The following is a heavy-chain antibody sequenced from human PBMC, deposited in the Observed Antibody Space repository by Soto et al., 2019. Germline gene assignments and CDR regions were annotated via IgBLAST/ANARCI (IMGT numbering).Heavy chain of an antibody. D-gene: IGHD2-15*01. CDR2: INPNSGGT. Sequence: ASVKVSCKASGYNFTDYYMSWVRQAPGQGLEWMGWINPNSGGTNYAQNFQGRVTMTRDTSISTAYMELSRLKSDDTAVYYCARLSRGRYGVEIWGQGTTVIVS. V-gene: IGHV1-2*02. CDR1: GYNFTDYY. CDR3: ARLSRGRYGVEI. J-gene: IGHJ6*01.